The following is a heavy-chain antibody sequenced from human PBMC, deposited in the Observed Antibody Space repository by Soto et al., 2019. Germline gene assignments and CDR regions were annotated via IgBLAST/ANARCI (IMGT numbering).Heavy chain of an antibody. CDR3: ARSIFGVADFDY. V-gene: IGHV3-48*01. J-gene: IGHJ4*02. CDR1: GLTFSTYS. D-gene: IGHD3-3*01. CDR2: ISSSSSTI. Sequence: EVQLVESGGGLVQPGGSLRLSCAASGLTFSTYSMNWVRQAPGQGLEWVSYISSSSSTIYYADSVKGRFTISRDNAKNSMNLQMNSLRAEATAASYCARSIFGVADFDYWGQGTLVTVSS.